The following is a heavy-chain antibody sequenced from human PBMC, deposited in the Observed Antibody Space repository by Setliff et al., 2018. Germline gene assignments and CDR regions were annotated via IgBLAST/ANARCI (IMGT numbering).Heavy chain of an antibody. CDR3: ARLALTGYDTSGYYYALDYYYYMDV. CDR2: ISTSSTII. V-gene: IGHV3-48*01. J-gene: IGHJ6*03. CDR1: GFTFSNYG. D-gene: IGHD3-22*01. Sequence: PGGSLRLSCVTSGFTFSNYGMTWVRRAPGKGLEWISYISTSSTIIYYADSVKGRFTTSRDNANHSLHLQMNSLRAEDTAVYFCARLALTGYDTSGYYYALDYYYYMDVWGKGTTVTVSS.